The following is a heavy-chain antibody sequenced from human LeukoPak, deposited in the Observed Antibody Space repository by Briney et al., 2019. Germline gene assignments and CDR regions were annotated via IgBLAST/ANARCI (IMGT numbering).Heavy chain of an antibody. CDR2: ISSSSSYT. D-gene: IGHD3-9*01. J-gene: IGHJ4*02. CDR1: GFTFSDYY. V-gene: IGHV3-11*06. CDR3: ARVLPNYDILTGAFDY. Sequence: GGSLRLSCAASGFTFSDYYMSWIGQAPGKGLEGVSYISSSSSYTNYADSVKGRFTISRDNAKNSLYLQMNSLRAEDTAVYYCARVLPNYDILTGAFDYWGQGTLVTVSS.